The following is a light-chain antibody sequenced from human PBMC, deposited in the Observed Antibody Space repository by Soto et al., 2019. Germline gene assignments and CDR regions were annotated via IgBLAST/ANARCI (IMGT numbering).Light chain of an antibody. Sequence: EIVLTQSPGTLSLSPGERANLSCRASQSVSSNYLAWYQQKPGQAPRLLIYGASSRATGIPDRFSGSGYGTDFTLTISRLEPEDLAVYYCQQYGSSPPTFGQGTKLETK. J-gene: IGKJ2*01. CDR3: QQYGSSPPT. CDR2: GAS. CDR1: QSVSSNY. V-gene: IGKV3-20*01.